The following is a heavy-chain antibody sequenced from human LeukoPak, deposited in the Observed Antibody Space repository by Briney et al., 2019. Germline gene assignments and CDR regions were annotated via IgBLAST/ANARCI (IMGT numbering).Heavy chain of an antibody. D-gene: IGHD6-13*01. Sequence: SGTLSLTCAVSGGSISSSAWWSWVRQPPGKGLEWIGEVYHSGSTNYNSFLESRVTISVDKSKNQFSLKLTSATAADTAVYYCARDLGSSWFEPLDYWGQGILVIVSS. CDR2: VYHSGST. J-gene: IGHJ4*02. CDR3: ARDLGSSWFEPLDY. V-gene: IGHV4-4*02. CDR1: GGSISSSAW.